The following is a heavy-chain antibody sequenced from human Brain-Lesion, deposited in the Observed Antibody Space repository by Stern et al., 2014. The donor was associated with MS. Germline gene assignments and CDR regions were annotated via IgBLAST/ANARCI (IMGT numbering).Heavy chain of an antibody. J-gene: IGHJ4*02. Sequence: QVQLVESGPGLVKPSETLSLTCTVSGGSIGSSSYYWGWIRQPPGKGLEWIGNIFYTGSTFHEPSLKSPVTIFVDTPNNPFFPRLTSVTAADTAVYYCARGAGVFDSWGQGTLVTVSP. D-gene: IGHD6-19*01. V-gene: IGHV4-39*02. CDR1: GGSIGSSSYY. CDR3: ARGAGVFDS. CDR2: IFYTGST.